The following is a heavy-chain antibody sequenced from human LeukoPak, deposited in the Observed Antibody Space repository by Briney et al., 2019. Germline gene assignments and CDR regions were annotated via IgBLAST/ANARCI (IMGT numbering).Heavy chain of an antibody. CDR3: ARDPSNTSGWKTWFDP. CDR1: GYTLTTYG. Sequence: EASVKVSCKASGYTLTTYGISWVRQAPGQGPEWMGWISPYNGNTEYAQKFQGRITVTADTSTSTVNMELRSLRSDDTAVYYCARDPSNTSGWKTWFDPWGQGTLVTVSS. J-gene: IGHJ5*02. D-gene: IGHD6-19*01. V-gene: IGHV1-18*01. CDR2: ISPYNGNT.